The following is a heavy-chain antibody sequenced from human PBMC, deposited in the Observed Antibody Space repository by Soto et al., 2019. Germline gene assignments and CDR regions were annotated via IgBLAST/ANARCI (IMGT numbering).Heavy chain of an antibody. V-gene: IGHV3-11*01. D-gene: IGHD3-10*01. Sequence: GGSLRLSCAASGFTFSDYYMSWIRQAPGKGLEWVSYISSGGTTIYYADSVKGRFTISRDDAKNSLYLQMNSLRAEDTAVYFCATKGGGNYFGFDPWGQGTLVTV. CDR2: ISSGGTTI. CDR3: ATKGGGNYFGFDP. CDR1: GFTFSDYY. J-gene: IGHJ5*02.